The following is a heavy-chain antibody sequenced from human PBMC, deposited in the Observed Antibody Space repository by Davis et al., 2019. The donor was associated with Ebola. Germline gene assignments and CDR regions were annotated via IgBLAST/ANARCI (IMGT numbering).Heavy chain of an antibody. J-gene: IGHJ4*02. V-gene: IGHV1-69*13. CDR3: ARAKYYDYVWGSYQFDY. CDR2: IIPIFGTA. Sequence: SVKVSCKASGYTFTSYDINWVRQATGQGLEWMGGIIPIFGTANYAQKFQGRVTITADESTSTAYMELSSLRSEDTAVYYCARAKYYDYVWGSYQFDYWGQGTLVTVSS. CDR1: GYTFTSYD. D-gene: IGHD3-16*02.